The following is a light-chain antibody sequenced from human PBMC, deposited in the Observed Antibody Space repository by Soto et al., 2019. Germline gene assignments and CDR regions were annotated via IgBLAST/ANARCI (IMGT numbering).Light chain of an antibody. J-gene: IGKJ2*01. CDR1: QRVSRN. CDR2: GTS. CDR3: QPYNNWPYT. Sequence: EIVMTQSPATLSVSPAERVTLSCRASQRVSRNFAWYRQKPGQAPTLLIYGTSTRATGIPARFSGSGSGTEFTLTISSLQSEDFATYYCQPYNNWPYTFGQGTKLEIK. V-gene: IGKV3-15*01.